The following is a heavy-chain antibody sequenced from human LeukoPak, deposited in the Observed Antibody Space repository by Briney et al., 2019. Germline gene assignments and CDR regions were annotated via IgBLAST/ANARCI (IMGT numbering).Heavy chain of an antibody. CDR1: GGSITSGNYY. Sequence: PSQTLSLTCTVSGGSITSGNYYWSWIRQPPGKGLEWIGYIYYSGSTNYNPSLKSRVTISVDTSKNQFSLKLSSVTAADTAVYYCARSYSSSWSPFGRDNGPLDPWGQGTLVTVSS. V-gene: IGHV4-61*01. D-gene: IGHD6-13*01. CDR2: IYYSGST. J-gene: IGHJ5*02. CDR3: ARSYSSSWSPFGRDNGPLDP.